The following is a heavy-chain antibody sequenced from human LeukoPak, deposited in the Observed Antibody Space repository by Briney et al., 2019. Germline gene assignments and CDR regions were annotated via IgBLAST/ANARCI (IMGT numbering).Heavy chain of an antibody. CDR3: ASGYYDSSGYYHDY. D-gene: IGHD3-22*01. CDR1: GFTVSSNS. J-gene: IGHJ4*02. Sequence: GGSLRLSCAASGFTVSSNSMSWVRQAPGKGLEWVSVIHSGGSTYYADSVKGRFTISRDNSKNTLYLQMNSLRAEDTAVYYCASGYYDSSGYYHDYWGQGTLVTVSS. CDR2: IHSGGST. V-gene: IGHV3-53*01.